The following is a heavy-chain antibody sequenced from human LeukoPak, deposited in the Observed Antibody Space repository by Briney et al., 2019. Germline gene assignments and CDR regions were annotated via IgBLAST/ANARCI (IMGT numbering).Heavy chain of an antibody. V-gene: IGHV6-1*01. CDR1: GDSVSSNSGT. J-gene: IGHJ4*02. CDR3: ARGVRAGKGIDH. CDR2: TYYRSKWYN. Sequence: SQTLSLTCAISGDSVSSNSGTWNWIRQSPSRGLEWLGRTYYRSKWYNDYEVSVKSRININPDTSKNQFSLQLNSVTPEDTAVYYCARGVRAGKGIDHWGQGTLVTVSS.